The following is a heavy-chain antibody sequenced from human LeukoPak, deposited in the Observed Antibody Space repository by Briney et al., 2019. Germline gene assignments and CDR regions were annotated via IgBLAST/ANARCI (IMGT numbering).Heavy chain of an antibody. J-gene: IGHJ6*03. CDR2: TYSNGRT. D-gene: IGHD3-10*02. CDR1: GFTVSSNY. Sequence: PGGSLRLSCAASGFTVSSNYMSWVRQAPGKGLEWVSVTYSNGRTYYADSVKGRFTISRDNAKNSLYLQMNSLRAEDTAVYYCAELGITMIGGVWGKGTTVTIS. CDR3: AELGITMIGGV. V-gene: IGHV3-53*01.